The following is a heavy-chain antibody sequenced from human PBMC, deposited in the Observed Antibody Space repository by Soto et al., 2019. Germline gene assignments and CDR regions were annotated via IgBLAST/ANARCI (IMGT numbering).Heavy chain of an antibody. Sequence: SETLSLTCAVYGGSFSGYYWSWIRQPPGKGLEWIGEINHSGSTNYNPSLKSRVTISVDTSKNQFSLKLSSVTAADTAVYYCARDRNYYGSGSYYPKNWFDPWGQGILVTVSS. J-gene: IGHJ5*02. V-gene: IGHV4-34*01. CDR2: INHSGST. CDR3: ARDRNYYGSGSYYPKNWFDP. D-gene: IGHD3-10*01. CDR1: GGSFSGYY.